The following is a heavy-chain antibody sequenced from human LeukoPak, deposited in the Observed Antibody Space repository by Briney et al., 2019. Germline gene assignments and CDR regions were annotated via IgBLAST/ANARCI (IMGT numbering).Heavy chain of an antibody. CDR3: ARDGRYCSTTSCQGWFDP. CDR2: IYHSGST. CDR1: GGSFSGYD. D-gene: IGHD2-2*01. V-gene: IGHV4-34*09. Sequence: SETLSLTCAVYGGSFSGYDWNWIRQHPGKGLEWIGNIYHSGSTNYNPSLKSRVTISVDTSKNQFSLKLNSVTAADTAVYYCARDGRYCSTTSCQGWFDPWGQGTLVTVSS. J-gene: IGHJ5*02.